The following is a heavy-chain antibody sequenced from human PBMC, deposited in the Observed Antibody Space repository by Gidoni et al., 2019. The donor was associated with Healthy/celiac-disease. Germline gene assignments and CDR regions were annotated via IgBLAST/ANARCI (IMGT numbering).Heavy chain of an antibody. V-gene: IGHV3-15*01. CDR1: GFTFSHAW. D-gene: IGHD3-16*01. CDR3: TTGHDGAAFGI. J-gene: IGHJ3*02. Sequence: EVQLVESGGGLVTPGGSLRLSCAASGFTFSHAWMSWVGQAPGRGLAWVCCIKRQSDGGTTDYDAPGQGRLTISRDDSKNKLYLQMNSLKTEDTAVYYCTTGHDGAAFGIWGQGTMVTVSS. CDR2: IKRQSDGGTT.